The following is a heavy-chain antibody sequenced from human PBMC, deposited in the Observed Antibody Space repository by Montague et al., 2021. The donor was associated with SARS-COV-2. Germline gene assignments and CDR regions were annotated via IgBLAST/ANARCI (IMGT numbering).Heavy chain of an antibody. CDR3: AIPMVRGFSRAFDI. D-gene: IGHD3-10*01. J-gene: IGHJ3*02. Sequence: SETLSLTCAVYGGSFSGYYWSWIRQPPGGGLEWVAEINHSGSTXXXPSXXXRVTISVDTSKNQFSLELRPVTAADTAVYYCAIPMVRGFSRAFDIWGQGAMVTVSS. CDR2: INHSGST. CDR1: GGSFSGYY. V-gene: IGHV4-34*01.